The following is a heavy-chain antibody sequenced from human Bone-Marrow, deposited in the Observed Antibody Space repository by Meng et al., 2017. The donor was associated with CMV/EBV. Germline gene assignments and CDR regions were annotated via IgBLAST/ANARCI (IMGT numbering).Heavy chain of an antibody. CDR2: ISYDGSNK. CDR3: AREKDRRDLAPDAFDI. J-gene: IGHJ3*02. V-gene: IGHV3-30-3*01. CDR1: GFTFSSYA. Sequence: SCAASGFTFSSYAMHWVRQAPGKGLEWVAVISYDGSNKYYADSVKGRFTISRDNSKNTLCLQMNSLRAEDTAVYYCAREKDRRDLAPDAFDIWGQGTMVTVSS. D-gene: IGHD2-21*02.